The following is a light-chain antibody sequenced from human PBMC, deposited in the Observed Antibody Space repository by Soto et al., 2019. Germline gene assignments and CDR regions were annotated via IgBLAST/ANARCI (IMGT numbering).Light chain of an antibody. CDR1: QSISTS. CDR3: QESHSFLWGT. J-gene: IGKJ1*01. CDR2: GAS. Sequence: DLQMTQSPSSLSASVGDRVTITCRTSQSISTSLNWYQQKPGKAPKVLIYGASSLHSGVPSRFSGGGSGTDFTLTISSLQLEDFATYYCQESHSFLWGTFGPGTKVEIK. V-gene: IGKV1-39*01.